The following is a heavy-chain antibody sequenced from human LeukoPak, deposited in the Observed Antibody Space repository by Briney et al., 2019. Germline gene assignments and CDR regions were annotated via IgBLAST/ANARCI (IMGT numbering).Heavy chain of an antibody. J-gene: IGHJ5*02. D-gene: IGHD2-15*01. V-gene: IGHV4-39*01. CDR2: IYYSGST. CDR3: ARQGLRMNWFDP. Sequence: SETLSLTCTVSGGSISSSSYYWGWIRQPPGKGLEWIGSIYYSGSTYYNPSLKSRVTISVDTSKNQFSLKLSSVTAADTAVYYCARQGLRMNWFDPWGQGTLVTVSS. CDR1: GGSISSSSYY.